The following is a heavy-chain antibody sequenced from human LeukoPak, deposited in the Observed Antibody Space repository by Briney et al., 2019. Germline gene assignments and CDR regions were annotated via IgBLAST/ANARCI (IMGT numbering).Heavy chain of an antibody. V-gene: IGHV3-23*01. J-gene: IGHJ4*02. D-gene: IGHD3-22*01. CDR1: GFTFSSCA. Sequence: PGGSLRLSCAASGFTFSSCAMSWVRQAPGKGLQWVSTISGSGGSTYYADSVKGRFTISRDNSQNTLYLQMNSLRAEDTAVYYCAKVGTYDSSGYYPRVPDYWGQGTLVTVSS. CDR3: AKVGTYDSSGYYPRVPDY. CDR2: ISGSGGST.